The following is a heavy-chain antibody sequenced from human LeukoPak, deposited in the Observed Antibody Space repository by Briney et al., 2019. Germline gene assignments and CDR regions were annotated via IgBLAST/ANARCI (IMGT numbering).Heavy chain of an antibody. CDR1: GGSISSGSYY. D-gene: IGHD1/OR15-1a*01. V-gene: IGHV4-61*02. J-gene: IGHJ6*02. CDR2: IYTSGST. CDR3: AARTTGLQGYYYYGMDV. Sequence: SQTLSLTCTVSGGSISSGSYYWSWIRQPAGKGLEWIGRIYTSGSTNYNPSLKSRVTISVDTSKNQFSLKLSSVTAADTAVYYCAARTTGLQGYYYYGMDVWGQGTTVTVSS.